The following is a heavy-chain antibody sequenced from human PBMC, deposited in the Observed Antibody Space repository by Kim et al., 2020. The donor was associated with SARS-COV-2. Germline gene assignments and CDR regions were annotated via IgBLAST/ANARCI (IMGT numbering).Heavy chain of an antibody. V-gene: IGHV3-11*06. J-gene: IGHJ4*02. Sequence: SVKGRFTISRDNAKNSLYLQMDSLRAEDTAVYYCARDARMVRGVITYYFDYWGQGTLVTVSS. D-gene: IGHD3-10*01. CDR3: ARDARMVRGVITYYFDY.